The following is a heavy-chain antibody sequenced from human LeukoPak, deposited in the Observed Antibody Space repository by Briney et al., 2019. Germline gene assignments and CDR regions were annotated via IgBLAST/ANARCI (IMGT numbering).Heavy chain of an antibody. CDR2: ISSSSSYI. Sequence: GGSLRLSCAASGFTFSSYSMKWVRQAPGKGLEWVSSISSSSSYIYYADSVKGRFTISRDNAKNSLYLQMNSLRAEDTAVYYCARVYYDFWSGYLPYYMDVWGKGTTVTVSS. CDR3: ARVYYDFWSGYLPYYMDV. V-gene: IGHV3-21*01. J-gene: IGHJ6*03. CDR1: GFTFSSYS. D-gene: IGHD3-3*01.